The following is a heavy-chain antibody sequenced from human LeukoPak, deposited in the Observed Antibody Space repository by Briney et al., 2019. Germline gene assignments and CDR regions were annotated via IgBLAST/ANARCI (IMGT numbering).Heavy chain of an antibody. Sequence: GGSLRLSCAASGFTFSTFAMVWVRQPPGKGLEWVSSIFPSGGEIHYADSVRGRFTISRDNSKSTLSLQMNSLRAEDTAVYYCAKDLSSKFPYYFDYWGQGTLVTVSS. CDR1: GFTFSTFA. CDR2: IFPSGGEI. J-gene: IGHJ4*02. CDR3: AKDLSSKFPYYFDY. V-gene: IGHV3-23*01.